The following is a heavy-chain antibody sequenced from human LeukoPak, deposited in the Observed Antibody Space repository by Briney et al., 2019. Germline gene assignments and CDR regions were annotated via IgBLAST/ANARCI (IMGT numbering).Heavy chain of an antibody. CDR1: GGSISSSGYY. J-gene: IGHJ4*02. D-gene: IGHD3-22*01. CDR2: IYYSGST. Sequence: NPSETLSLTCTVSGGSISSSGYYWGWIRQPPGRGLEWIGTIYYSGSTSYNPSLKSRVTMSVDTSKNQCSLKLSSVTAADTAVYYCARQSISGSSLSYFDYWGQGTLVNVSS. CDR3: ARQSISGSSLSYFDY. V-gene: IGHV4-39*01.